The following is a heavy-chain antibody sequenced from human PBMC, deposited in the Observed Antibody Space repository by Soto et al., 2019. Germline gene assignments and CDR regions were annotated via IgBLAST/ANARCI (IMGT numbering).Heavy chain of an antibody. CDR1: GFTFSSYE. Sequence: EVQLVESGGGLVQPGGSLRLSCAASGFTFSSYEMNWVRQAPGKGLEWVSYISSSGSTIYYADSVKGRFTISGDNAKNSLYLQMNSLRAEDTAVDYCARSAPYDFWSGAFDPWGQGTLVTVSS. CDR3: ARSAPYDFWSGAFDP. J-gene: IGHJ5*02. D-gene: IGHD3-3*01. CDR2: ISSSGSTI. V-gene: IGHV3-48*03.